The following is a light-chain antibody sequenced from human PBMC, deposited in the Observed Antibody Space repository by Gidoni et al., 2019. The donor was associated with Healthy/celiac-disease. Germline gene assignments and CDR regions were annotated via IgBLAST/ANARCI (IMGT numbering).Light chain of an antibody. J-gene: IGKJ3*01. CDR1: QSVSSSY. CDR3: QQYGTSPRFT. CDR2: GAS. Sequence: EIVLTQSPGTLSLSPGERATLSCRASQSVSSSYLAWYQQEPGQAHRLLIYGASSRATGIPDRFSGSGSGTDFTLTISRLEPEDFAVYYCQQYGTSPRFTFGPGTKVDIK. V-gene: IGKV3-20*01.